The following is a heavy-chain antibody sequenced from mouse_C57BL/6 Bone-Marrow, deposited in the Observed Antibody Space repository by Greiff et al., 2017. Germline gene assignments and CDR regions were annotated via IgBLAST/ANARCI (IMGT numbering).Heavy chain of an antibody. CDR3: AMWVLLAY. J-gene: IGHJ3*01. CDR1: GYNFTGYW. Sequence: QVQLQQPGAELVKPGASVKVSCKASGYNFTGYWMHWVKQRTGQGLEWIGRIHPADGDTNYNQKFKGKATFTEDKSSSTAYMQLSSLTSEDSAVYYCAMWVLLAYWGQGTLVTVSA. CDR2: IHPADGDT. D-gene: IGHD2-14*01. V-gene: IGHV1-74*01.